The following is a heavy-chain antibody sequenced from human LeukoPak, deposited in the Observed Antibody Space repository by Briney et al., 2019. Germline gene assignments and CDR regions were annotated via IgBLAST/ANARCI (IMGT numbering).Heavy chain of an antibody. D-gene: IGHD5-24*01. CDR2: IKQDGNKK. Sequence: GGSLRLSCVASGFPFSSYWMTWVRQAPGKGLEWVANIKQDGNKKSYVDSVKGRFTISRDNAKNSLYLQMNSLRAEDTAIYYCTRVGYIDEGIDYWGQGTLVTVSS. CDR3: TRVGYIDEGIDY. J-gene: IGHJ4*02. V-gene: IGHV3-7*04. CDR1: GFPFSSYW.